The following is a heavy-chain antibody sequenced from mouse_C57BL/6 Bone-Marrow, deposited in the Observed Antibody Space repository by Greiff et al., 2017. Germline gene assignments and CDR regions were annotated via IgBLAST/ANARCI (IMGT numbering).Heavy chain of an antibody. Sequence: EVKLVESGAELVRPGASVKLSCTASGFNIKDDYMHWVKQRPEQGLEWIGWIDPENGDTEYASKFQGKATITADTSSNTAYLQLSSLTSEDTAVYYWTTGLLTLDWGQGTTLTVSS. J-gene: IGHJ2*01. V-gene: IGHV14-4*01. D-gene: IGHD2-1*01. CDR2: IDPENGDT. CDR3: TTGLLTLD. CDR1: GFNIKDDY.